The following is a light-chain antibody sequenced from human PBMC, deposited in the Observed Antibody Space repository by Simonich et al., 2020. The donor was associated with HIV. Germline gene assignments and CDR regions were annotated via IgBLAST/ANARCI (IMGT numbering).Light chain of an antibody. CDR2: GAS. CDR1: QRVSSS. Sequence: EIVMTQSPATLSVSPGERATLSCRASQRVSSSLAWYQQKPGQAPRLLSYGASTRATGIPARFSGSGSGTEFTLTISSMQSEDFAVYYCQQYNNWPPYTFGQGTKLEIK. V-gene: IGKV3-15*01. CDR3: QQYNNWPPYT. J-gene: IGKJ2*01.